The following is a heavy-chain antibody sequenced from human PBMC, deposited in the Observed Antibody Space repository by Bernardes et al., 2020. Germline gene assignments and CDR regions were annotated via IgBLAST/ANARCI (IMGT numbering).Heavy chain of an antibody. Sequence: ASVKVSCKASGYTFTSYDINWVRQATGQGLEWMGWMNPNSGNTGYAQKFQGRVTMTRNTSISTAYMELSSLRSEDTAVYYCARRGERRYYYYGMDVGGQGTTVTVSS. J-gene: IGHJ6*02. D-gene: IGHD3-16*01. CDR3: ARRGERRYYYYGMDV. CDR1: GYTFTSYD. CDR2: MNPNSGNT. V-gene: IGHV1-8*01.